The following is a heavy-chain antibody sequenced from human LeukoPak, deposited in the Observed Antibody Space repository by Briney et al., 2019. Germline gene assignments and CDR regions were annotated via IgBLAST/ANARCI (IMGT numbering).Heavy chain of an antibody. J-gene: IGHJ5*02. Sequence: GGSLRLSCAASGFTVNNNYMTWVRQAPGKGLERVSVIYSSHSTYYAGYVKGRFTISRDNSKNTLYLQMSSLRTEDTAVYYCARGFGELLSRGWFDPWGQGTLVTVSS. CDR2: IYSSHST. V-gene: IGHV3-66*02. CDR1: GFTVNNNY. D-gene: IGHD3-10*01. CDR3: ARGFGELLSRGWFDP.